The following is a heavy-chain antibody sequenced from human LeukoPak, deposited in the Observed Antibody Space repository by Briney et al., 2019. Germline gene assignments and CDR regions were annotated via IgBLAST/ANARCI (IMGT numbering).Heavy chain of an antibody. CDR2: IYYSGST. CDR1: GGSISSYY. Sequence: SETLSLTCTVSGGSISSYYWSWIRQPPGKGLEWIGYIYYSGSTNYNPSLKSRVTISVDTSKNQFSLKLSSVTAADTAVYYCARTDSRGYLDDAFDIWGQGKMVTVSS. CDR3: ARTDSRGYLDDAFDI. V-gene: IGHV4-59*01. D-gene: IGHD3-22*01. J-gene: IGHJ3*02.